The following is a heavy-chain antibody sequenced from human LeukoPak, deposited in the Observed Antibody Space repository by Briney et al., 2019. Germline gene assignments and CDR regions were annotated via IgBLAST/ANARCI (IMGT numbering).Heavy chain of an antibody. CDR3: TRDGMLGATTCFDY. Sequence: PVRCLRLSCTASGLTFGDYAMSWVRQAPGQGLDWVGFIRSKAYGGTTEYAASVKGRSTIPRDDSKSIAYLQMNSLKTEDTAVYYYTRDGMLGATTCFDYWEQEPLVTVSS. D-gene: IGHD1-26*01. V-gene: IGHV3-49*04. J-gene: IGHJ4*02. CDR2: IRSKAYGGTT. CDR1: GLTFGDYA.